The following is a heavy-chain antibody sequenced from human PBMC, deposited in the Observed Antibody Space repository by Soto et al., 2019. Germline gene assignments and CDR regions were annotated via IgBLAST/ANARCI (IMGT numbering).Heavy chain of an antibody. Sequence: SETLSLTCAVSGGSISNSNWWSWVRQRPGKGLEWIVEFYHSESTNHHPSLKSRVTISVDKSKNQFSLKLSSVTAADTAVYYCARDRGGTTLYYCYGMDVWGQGTTVT. V-gene: IGHV4-4*02. CDR1: GGSISNSNW. D-gene: IGHD1-1*01. J-gene: IGHJ6*02. CDR3: ARDRGGTTLYYCYGMDV. CDR2: FYHSEST.